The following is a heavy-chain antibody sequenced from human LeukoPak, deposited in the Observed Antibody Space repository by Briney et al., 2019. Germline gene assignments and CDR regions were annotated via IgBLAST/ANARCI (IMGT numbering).Heavy chain of an antibody. CDR1: GFTVSSNY. Sequence: GGSLRLSCAASGFTVSSNYMSWVRQAPGKGLEWVSVIYSGDSTYYADSVKGRFTISRDNSKNTLYLQMNSLRAEDTAVYYCAKLAGAAAGRNLDYWGQGTLVTVSS. V-gene: IGHV3-53*01. CDR3: AKLAGAAAGRNLDY. J-gene: IGHJ4*02. CDR2: IYSGDST. D-gene: IGHD1-26*01.